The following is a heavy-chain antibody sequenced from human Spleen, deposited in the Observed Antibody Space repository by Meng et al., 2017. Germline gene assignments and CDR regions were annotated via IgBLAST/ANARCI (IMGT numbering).Heavy chain of an antibody. CDR3: ARGPTTMAHDFDY. CDR1: GGSFSDYY. J-gene: IGHJ4*02. Sequence: QVQRAQWGPGLLKTSAPLSLTCVVSGGSFSDYYWSWIRQPPGKGLEWIGEINHSGSTNYNPSLESRATISVDTSQNNLSLKLSSVTAADSAVYYCARGPTTMAHDFDYWGQGTLVTVSS. V-gene: IGHV4-34*01. D-gene: IGHD4-11*01. CDR2: INHSGST.